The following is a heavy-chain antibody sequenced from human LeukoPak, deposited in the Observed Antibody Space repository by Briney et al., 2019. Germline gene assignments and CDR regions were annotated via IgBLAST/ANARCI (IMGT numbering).Heavy chain of an antibody. D-gene: IGHD4-17*01. J-gene: IGHJ6*02. CDR1: GFTFTSSA. Sequence: SVKVSCKASGFTFTSSAVQWVRQARGQRLEWIGWIVVGSGNTNYAQKFQERVTITRDMPTSTAYMELSSLRSEDTAVYYCAAARDDYGDYTYYYYGMDVWGQGTTVTVSS. CDR2: IVVGSGNT. V-gene: IGHV1-58*01. CDR3: AAARDDYGDYTYYYYGMDV.